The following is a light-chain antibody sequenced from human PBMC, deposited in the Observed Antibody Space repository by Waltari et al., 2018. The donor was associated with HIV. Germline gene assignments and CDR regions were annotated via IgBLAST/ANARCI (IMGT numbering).Light chain of an antibody. J-gene: IGLJ3*02. Sequence: GFYKYVSWYQQHPGSVPRLIIYDVNSRPSSISDRFSGSQSGDTASLTISGLQTEDEADYYCTSNTVDNTLVLGGGTKVTVL. CDR3: TSNTVDNTLV. V-gene: IGLV2-14*03. CDR1: GFYKY. CDR2: DVN.